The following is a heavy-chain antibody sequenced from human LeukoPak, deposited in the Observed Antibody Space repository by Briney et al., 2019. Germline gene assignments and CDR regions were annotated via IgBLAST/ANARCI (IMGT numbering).Heavy chain of an antibody. CDR3: ATLPLYSSSWFWYGMDV. Sequence: SVKVSCKASGGTFSSYAISWVRQAPGQGLEWMGGIIPIFGTANYAQKFQGRVTITADESTSTAYMELSSLRSEDTAVYYCATLPLYSSSWFWYGMDVWGKGTTVTVSS. J-gene: IGHJ6*04. D-gene: IGHD6-13*01. CDR2: IIPIFGTA. V-gene: IGHV1-69*13. CDR1: GGTFSSYA.